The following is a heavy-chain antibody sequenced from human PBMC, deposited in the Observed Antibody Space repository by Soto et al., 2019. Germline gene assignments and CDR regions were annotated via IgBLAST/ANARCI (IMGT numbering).Heavy chain of an antibody. Sequence: QVQLVESGGGVVQPGRSLRLSCAASGFTFSSYGMHWVRQAPGKGLEWVAVIWYDGSNKYYADCVKGRFIISRDKSKNTLYLQMICLRAEVTAVYYCARYRGQLELLNWFDPWGQGTLVTVFS. CDR3: ARYRGQLELLNWFDP. CDR2: IWYDGSNK. J-gene: IGHJ5*02. D-gene: IGHD1-7*01. CDR1: GFTFSSYG. V-gene: IGHV3-33*01.